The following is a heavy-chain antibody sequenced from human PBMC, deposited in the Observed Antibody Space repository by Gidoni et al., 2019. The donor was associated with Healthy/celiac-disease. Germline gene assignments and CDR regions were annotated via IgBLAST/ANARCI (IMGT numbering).Heavy chain of an antibody. CDR1: GGSISSYY. CDR2: IYYSGST. J-gene: IGHJ3*02. V-gene: IGHV4-59*08. Sequence: QVQLQESGPGLVTPSETLSLTCTVSGGSISSYYWSWIRQPPGKGLEWIGYIYYSGSTNYNPSLKSRVTISVDTSKNQFSLKLSSVTAADTAVYYCARTLSDYGDFDAFDIWGQGTMVTVSS. D-gene: IGHD4-17*01. CDR3: ARTLSDYGDFDAFDI.